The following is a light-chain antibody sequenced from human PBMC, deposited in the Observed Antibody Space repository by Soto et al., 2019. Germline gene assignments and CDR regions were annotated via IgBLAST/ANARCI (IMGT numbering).Light chain of an antibody. CDR1: QSISSW. J-gene: IGKJ3*01. Sequence: DIQMTQSPSTLSASVGDRVTITCRASQSISSWLAWYQQKPGKAPKLMIYDASSLESGVPSRCSGSGSGTEFTLTISSLQPDDIATFYCQQYNRPLTCGTGTKGDIK. V-gene: IGKV1-5*01. CDR3: QQYNRPLT. CDR2: DAS.